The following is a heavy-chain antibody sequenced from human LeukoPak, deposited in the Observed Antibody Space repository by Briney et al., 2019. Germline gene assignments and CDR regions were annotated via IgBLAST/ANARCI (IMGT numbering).Heavy chain of an antibody. CDR3: AREDVRSGSYSH. Sequence: SETLSLTCTVSGGSIRSYYWNWIRQPPGKGLEWLGQIYYSGSTDYNPSLKSRVTISVDTSKNQFSLKLSSVTAADTAVYYCAREDVRSGSYSHWGQGTLVTVSS. J-gene: IGHJ4*02. D-gene: IGHD1-26*01. CDR2: IYYSGST. CDR1: GGSIRSYY. V-gene: IGHV4-59*13.